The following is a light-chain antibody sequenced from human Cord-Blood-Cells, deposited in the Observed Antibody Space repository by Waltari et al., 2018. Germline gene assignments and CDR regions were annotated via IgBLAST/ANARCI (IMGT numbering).Light chain of an antibody. CDR3: QQYNSYSPWT. CDR2: DAS. Sequence: DIQMTQSPYPLSASVGDRVTITCRASQSISSWLAWYQQKPGKAPKLLIYDASSLESGVPSRFSGSGSGTEFTLTISSLQPDDFATYYCQQYNSYSPWTFGQGTKVEIK. CDR1: QSISSW. J-gene: IGKJ1*01. V-gene: IGKV1-5*01.